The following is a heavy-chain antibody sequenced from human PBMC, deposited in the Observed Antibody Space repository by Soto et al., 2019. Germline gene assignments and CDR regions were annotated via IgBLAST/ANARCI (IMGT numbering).Heavy chain of an antibody. D-gene: IGHD3-9*01. J-gene: IGHJ4*02. CDR3: ARGWGYETTDYYFAY. CDR1: EGTSAGLS. V-gene: IGHV1-69*01. Sequence: QVQLVQSGAEVKKPGPSVKFSGKALEGTSAGLSFTGWRRAPGQGLDWMGGIVPMFGRANHAQKFQGRFTITADESTSTVYMELSSLRSEDTAIYYCARGWGYETTDYYFAYWGRGTLVIVSS. CDR2: IVPMFGRA.